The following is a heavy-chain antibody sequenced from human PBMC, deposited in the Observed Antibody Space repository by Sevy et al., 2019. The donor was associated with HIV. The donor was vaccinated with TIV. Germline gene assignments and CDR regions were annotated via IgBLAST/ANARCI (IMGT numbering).Heavy chain of an antibody. CDR3: ASLPNNYYDSSGYSGKDAFDI. D-gene: IGHD3-22*01. CDR1: GFTFSSFG. Sequence: GGSLRLSCAASGFTFSSFGMHWVRQAPGKGLEWVAVIWNDRSNKHYADSVKGRFIISRDNSKNTLYLHMNSLRAEDTAVYYCASLPNNYYDSSGYSGKDAFDIWGQGTMVTVSS. V-gene: IGHV3-33*01. CDR2: IWNDRSNK. J-gene: IGHJ3*02.